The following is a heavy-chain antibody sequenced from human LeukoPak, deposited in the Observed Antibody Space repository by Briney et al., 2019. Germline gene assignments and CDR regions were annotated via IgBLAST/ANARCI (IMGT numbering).Heavy chain of an antibody. CDR2: ITAGGGST. CDR1: GFNFSSYA. J-gene: IGHJ4*02. V-gene: IGHV3-23*01. CDR3: AKVPQRYCSSTSCSPFDY. Sequence: PGGSLRLSCAASGFNFSSYAMSWVRQAPGKGLEWVSAITAGGGSTYYADSVRGRFTISRDNSKNTLYLQMSSLRAEDTAVYYCAKVPQRYCSSTSCSPFDYWGQGTLVTVSS. D-gene: IGHD2-2*01.